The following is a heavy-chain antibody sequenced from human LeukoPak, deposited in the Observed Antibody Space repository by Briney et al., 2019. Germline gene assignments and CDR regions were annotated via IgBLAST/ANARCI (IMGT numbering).Heavy chain of an antibody. Sequence: ASVKVSCKASGYTFTSHYMHWVRQAPGQGLEWMGRINPSGGSTHYAHKFQGRVTMTRDTSTSTVYMEMSSLRSEDTAVYYCARDWGELVGATHLLNYWGQGTLDTVSA. D-gene: IGHD1-26*01. CDR1: GYTFTSHY. CDR3: ARDWGELVGATHLLNY. J-gene: IGHJ4*02. V-gene: IGHV1-46*01. CDR2: INPSGGST.